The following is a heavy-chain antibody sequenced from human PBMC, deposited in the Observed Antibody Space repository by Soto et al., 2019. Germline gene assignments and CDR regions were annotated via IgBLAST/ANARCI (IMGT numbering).Heavy chain of an antibody. J-gene: IGHJ6*02. Sequence: QVQLVQSGAEVKKPGSSVKVSCKASGGTFSSYAISWVRQAPGQGLEWMGGIIPIFGTANYAQKFQGRVTITADEATRTAYMELSSLRSEDTAVYYCARVGMSAAPYYYSGMDVGGQGTTVTGSS. D-gene: IGHD2-15*01. V-gene: IGHV1-69*12. CDR1: GGTFSSYA. CDR2: IIPIFGTA. CDR3: ARVGMSAAPYYYSGMDV.